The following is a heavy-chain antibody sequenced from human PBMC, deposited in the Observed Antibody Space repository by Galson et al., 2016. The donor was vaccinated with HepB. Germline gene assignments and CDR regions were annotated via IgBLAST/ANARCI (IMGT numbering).Heavy chain of an antibody. J-gene: IGHJ4*02. D-gene: IGHD4-17*01. CDR3: ARDFYGHDY. Sequence: SLRLSCAVSGFTFSTYSWNWVRRAPGKGLEWVSFISDSSTTIYYADSVKGRFTTSRDNANNSLYLQMNSLRAEDTAVYYCARDFYGHDYWGQGTLVTVSS. CDR1: GFTFSTYS. V-gene: IGHV3-48*01. CDR2: ISDSSTTI.